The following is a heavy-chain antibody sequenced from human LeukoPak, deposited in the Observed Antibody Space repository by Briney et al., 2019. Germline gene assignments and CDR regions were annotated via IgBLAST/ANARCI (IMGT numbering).Heavy chain of an antibody. CDR3: ARAYGDLYFAY. Sequence: KPSETLSLSCTVSGGSIITYYWSWIRQPAGKGLEWIGRIYSSGRTNYHPSLESRVTMSVDTSKNQFSLNLTSVTAADTAVYYCARAYGDLYFAYWGQGILVTVSS. D-gene: IGHD4-17*01. V-gene: IGHV4-4*07. J-gene: IGHJ4*02. CDR2: IYSSGRT. CDR1: GGSIITYY.